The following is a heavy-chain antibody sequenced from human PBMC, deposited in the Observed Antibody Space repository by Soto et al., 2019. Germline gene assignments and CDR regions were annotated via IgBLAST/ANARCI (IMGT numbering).Heavy chain of an antibody. V-gene: IGHV3-7*05. CDR3: AKGGLRDFDS. Sequence: EVQLVESGGGLVQPGESLILSCAASGFSFSRYWMNWVRQAPGKGLEWVANIKPDGTDRYYVDSVKDRFTISRDNAKNSLYLQMNSLRGEDTAVYFCAKGGLRDFDSWGQGTLVTVSS. J-gene: IGHJ4*02. D-gene: IGHD4-17*01. CDR2: IKPDGTDR. CDR1: GFSFSRYW.